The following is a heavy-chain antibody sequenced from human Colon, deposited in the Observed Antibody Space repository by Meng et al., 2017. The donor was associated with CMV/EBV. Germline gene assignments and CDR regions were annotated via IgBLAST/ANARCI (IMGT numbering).Heavy chain of an antibody. CDR1: GFTFSTYA. Sequence: GESLKISCAASGFTFSTYAMSWVRQAPGKGLEWVAIIYSGGIEPHYSDSVRGRFTLSRDNGLGTLSLQMNSLRVEDTAVYYCAKNGAPARDFDSWGQGTLVTVSS. J-gene: IGHJ4*02. CDR3: AKNGAPARDFDS. V-gene: IGHV3-23*03. D-gene: IGHD2-8*01. CDR2: IYSGGIEP.